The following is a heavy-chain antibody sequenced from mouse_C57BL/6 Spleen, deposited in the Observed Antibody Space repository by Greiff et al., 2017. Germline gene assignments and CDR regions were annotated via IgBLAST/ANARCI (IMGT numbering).Heavy chain of an antibody. CDR1: GFTFSDYY. V-gene: IGHV5-16*01. J-gene: IGHJ4*01. D-gene: IGHD2-5*01. CDR3: ARDSAYSNHAMDY. Sequence: EVKLVESEGGLVQPGSSMKLSCTASGFTFSDYYMAWVRQVPEKGLEWVANINYDGSSTYYLDSLKSRFIISRDNAKNILYLQMSSLKSEDTATYYCARDSAYSNHAMDYWGQGTSVTVSS. CDR2: INYDGSST.